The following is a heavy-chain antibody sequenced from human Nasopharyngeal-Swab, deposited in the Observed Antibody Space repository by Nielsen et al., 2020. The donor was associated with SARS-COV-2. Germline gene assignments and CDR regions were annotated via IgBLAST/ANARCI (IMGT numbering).Heavy chain of an antibody. CDR3: AREGYYGSGSYAPFDY. CDR2: IIPIFGTA. Sequence: SVKVSCKASVGTFSSYAISWVRQAPGQGLEWMGGIIPIFGTANYAQKFQGRVTITADESTSTAYMELSSLRSEDTAVYYCAREGYYGSGSYAPFDYWGQGTLVTVSS. D-gene: IGHD3-10*01. J-gene: IGHJ4*02. CDR1: VGTFSSYA. V-gene: IGHV1-69*13.